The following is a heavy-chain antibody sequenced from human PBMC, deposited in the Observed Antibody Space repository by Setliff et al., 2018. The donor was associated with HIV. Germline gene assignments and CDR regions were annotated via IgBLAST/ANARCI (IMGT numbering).Heavy chain of an antibody. CDR1: GGTFSSYA. CDR2: IIPIFGTA. Sequence: GDSVKVSCKASGGTFSSYAISWVRQAPGQGLEWMGGIIPIFGTANYAQKFQGRVTITTDESTSTAYMELSSLRSEDTAVYYCARGGATGYYYYYMDVWGKGTTVTVSS. CDR3: ARGGATGYYYYYMDV. V-gene: IGHV1-69*05. J-gene: IGHJ6*03. D-gene: IGHD1-26*01.